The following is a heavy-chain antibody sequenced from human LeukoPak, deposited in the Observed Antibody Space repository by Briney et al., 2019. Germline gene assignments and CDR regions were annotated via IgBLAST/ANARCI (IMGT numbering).Heavy chain of an antibody. CDR2: IYYSGST. Sequence: SETLSLTCTVSGGSISSYYWSWIRQPPGKGLEWIGYIYYSGSTNYNPSLKSRVTISVDTSKNQFSLKLSSVTAADTAVYYCARVLGYSYGNYYCYGMDVWGQGTTVTVPS. V-gene: IGHV4-59*01. D-gene: IGHD5-18*01. CDR3: ARVLGYSYGNYYCYGMDV. CDR1: GGSISSYY. J-gene: IGHJ6*02.